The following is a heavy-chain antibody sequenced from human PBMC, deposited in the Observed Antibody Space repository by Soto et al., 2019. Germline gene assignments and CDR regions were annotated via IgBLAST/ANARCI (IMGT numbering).Heavy chain of an antibody. V-gene: IGHV1-3*01. D-gene: IGHD1-1*01. CDR1: ENTFSTYL. J-gene: IGHJ5*02. CDR3: AGPHDRAGLGT. CDR2: HNGYNGQT. Sequence: XSVKVSCKASENTFSTYLVHWVRQVHGQGLEWMGWHNGYNGQTEYSQKFQGRVTITRDTSAKTAYLELRSLTSEDTAVYYCAGPHDRAGLGTWGQGTLVTVPS.